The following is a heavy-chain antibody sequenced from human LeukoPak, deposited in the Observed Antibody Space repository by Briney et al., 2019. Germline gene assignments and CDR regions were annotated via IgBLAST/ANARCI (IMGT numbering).Heavy chain of an antibody. CDR2: IYYSGST. J-gene: IGHJ6*02. Sequence: SETLSLTCTVSGGSISSSSYYWGWLRQPPGKGLEWIGSIYYSGSTYYNPSLKSRVTISVDTSKDQFSLKLSSVTPEDTAVYYCARDRGAVAYYGMDVWGQGTTVTVSS. D-gene: IGHD6-19*01. CDR3: ARDRGAVAYYGMDV. V-gene: IGHV4-39*07. CDR1: GGSISSSSYY.